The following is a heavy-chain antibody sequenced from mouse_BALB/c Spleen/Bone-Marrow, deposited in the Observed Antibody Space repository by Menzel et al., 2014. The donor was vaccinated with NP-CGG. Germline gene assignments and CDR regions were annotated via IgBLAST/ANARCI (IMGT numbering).Heavy chain of an antibody. D-gene: IGHD2-4*01. V-gene: IGHV5-9-2*01. J-gene: IGHJ3*01. CDR1: GFSFSNYG. Sequence: EVNVVESGGGLVKSGGSLKLSCAASGFSFSNYGMSWVRQTPEKRLEWVATISGDGRYTFYSDSVKGRFTISRDNAKNNLYLHLSSLRSEDTALYYCARHAYYDQTEVSFVYWGQGTLVTVSA. CDR3: ARHAYYDQTEVSFVY. CDR2: ISGDGRYT.